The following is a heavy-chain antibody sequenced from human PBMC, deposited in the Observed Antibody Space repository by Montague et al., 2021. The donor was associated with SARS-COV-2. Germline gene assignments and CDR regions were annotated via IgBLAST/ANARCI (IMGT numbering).Heavy chain of an antibody. Sequence: SETLSLTCTVSGDSMTDSYWSWIRQPPGKGLEYIGHIYFSGSTNYNPSLKSRLTISVDTSKNQFSLKLSAVTAADTAVYFCTGLALGLNTDWGQGTLVTVSS. CDR3: TGLALGLNTD. D-gene: IGHD2-15*01. V-gene: IGHV4-59*08. J-gene: IGHJ1*01. CDR1: GDSMTDSY. CDR2: IYFSGST.